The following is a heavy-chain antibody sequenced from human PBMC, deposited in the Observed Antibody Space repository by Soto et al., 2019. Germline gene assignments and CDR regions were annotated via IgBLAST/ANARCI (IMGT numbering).Heavy chain of an antibody. CDR3: ARAKQLTLYNWFDP. CDR1: GGSISSSSYY. CDR2: IYYSGST. J-gene: IGHJ5*02. V-gene: IGHV4-39*07. Sequence: SETLSLTCTVSGGSISSSSYYWGWIRQPPGKGLEWIGSIYYSGSTYYNPSLKSRVTISVDTSKNQFSLKLSSVTAADTAVYYCARAKQLTLYNWFDPWGQGTLVTVSS. D-gene: IGHD6-6*01.